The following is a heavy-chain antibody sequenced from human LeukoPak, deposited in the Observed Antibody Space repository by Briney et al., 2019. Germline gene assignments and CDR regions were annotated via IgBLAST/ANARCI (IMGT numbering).Heavy chain of an antibody. CDR1: GFTLSSYA. CDR2: ISGSGGST. CDR3: AKTIVVVILPNDAFDI. Sequence: QPGGSLRLSRAASGFTLSSYAMSWVRQAPGKGLEWVSAISGSGGSTYYADSVKGRFTISRDNSKNTLYLQMNSLRAEDTAVYYCAKTIVVVILPNDAFDIWGQGTMVTVSS. V-gene: IGHV3-23*01. J-gene: IGHJ3*02. D-gene: IGHD3-22*01.